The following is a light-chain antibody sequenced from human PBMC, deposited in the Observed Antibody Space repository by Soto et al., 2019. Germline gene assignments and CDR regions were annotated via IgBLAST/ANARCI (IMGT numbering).Light chain of an antibody. V-gene: IGLV4-69*01. CDR1: SGHSSYT. J-gene: IGLJ2*01. CDR2: LNSDGSH. CDR3: QAGGTGVV. Sequence: QLVLPQSPSASASLGASVKLTCTLSSGHSSYTIAWHQQQPEKGRRYLMKLNSDGSHSKGDGIPDRFSGSSSGAERYATISSAQSEDEADYYCQAGGTGVVFGGGSKLTVL.